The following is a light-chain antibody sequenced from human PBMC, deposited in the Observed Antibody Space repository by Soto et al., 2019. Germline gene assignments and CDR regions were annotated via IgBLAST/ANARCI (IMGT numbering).Light chain of an antibody. CDR3: MQALQTPYT. J-gene: IGKJ2*01. CDR1: QSLLHSNGYNY. Sequence: DIVMTQSPLSLPVTPGEPASISCRSSQSLLHSNGYNYLDWYLQQPGQSPQLLIYLGSNRASEVPDRFSGSASGTDFTLKISRVEAEDVGVYYCMQALQTPYTFGQGTKLEIK. CDR2: LGS. V-gene: IGKV2-28*01.